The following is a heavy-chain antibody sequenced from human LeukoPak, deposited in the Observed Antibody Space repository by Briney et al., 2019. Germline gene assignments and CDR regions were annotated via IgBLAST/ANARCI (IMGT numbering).Heavy chain of an antibody. Sequence: PAETLPLTCTVSGGSIGDHYWSWIRQPPGKGLEWVGYIYYSGSINYNPSLNRRVTVSVDTSKNQFSLKLRSVTAADTAVYYCARGGGIPAAREEDWFDPWGQGTLVTVSS. J-gene: IGHJ5*02. CDR2: IYYSGSI. V-gene: IGHV4-59*11. D-gene: IGHD6-13*01. CDR3: ARGGGIPAAREEDWFDP. CDR1: GGSIGDHY.